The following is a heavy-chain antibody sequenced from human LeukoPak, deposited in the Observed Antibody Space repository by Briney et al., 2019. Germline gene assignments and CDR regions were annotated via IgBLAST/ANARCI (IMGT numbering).Heavy chain of an antibody. CDR1: GFTFSSYG. Sequence: GGSLRLSCAASGFTFSSYGMHWVRQAPGKGLEWVSAISGSGGSTYYADSVKGRFTISRDNAKNSLYLQMNSLRAEDTAVYYCAELGITMIGGVWGKGTTVTISS. V-gene: IGHV3-21*01. CDR3: AELGITMIGGV. D-gene: IGHD3-10*02. CDR2: ISGSGGST. J-gene: IGHJ6*04.